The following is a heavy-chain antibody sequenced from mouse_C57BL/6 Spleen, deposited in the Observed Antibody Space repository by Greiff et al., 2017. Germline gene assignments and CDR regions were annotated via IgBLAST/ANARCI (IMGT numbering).Heavy chain of an antibody. J-gene: IGHJ2*01. CDR3: ARVGYQIYFGY. Sequence: VHLVESGPGLVQPSQSLSITCTVSGFSLTSYGVHWVRQSPGKGLEWLGVIWSGGSTDDNAAFISRLSISKYNSKSQVFFKMNSLQADDTAIYYCARVGYQIYFGYWGQGTTLTVSS. D-gene: IGHD4-1*01. CDR2: IWSGGST. V-gene: IGHV2-2*01. CDR1: GFSLTSYG.